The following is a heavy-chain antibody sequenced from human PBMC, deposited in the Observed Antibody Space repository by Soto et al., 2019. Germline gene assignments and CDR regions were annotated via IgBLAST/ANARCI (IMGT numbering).Heavy chain of an antibody. V-gene: IGHV4-39*01. CDR1: GGSISSSSYY. Sequence: PSETLSLTCTVSGGSISSSSYYWGWIRQPPGKGLEWIGSIYYSGSTYYNPSLKSRVTISVDTSKNQFSLKLSSVTAADTAVYYCARLLIAEYYDILTGYYPAPQYFDYWGQGTLVTVSS. CDR2: IYYSGST. CDR3: ARLLIAEYYDILTGYYPAPQYFDY. J-gene: IGHJ4*02. D-gene: IGHD3-9*01.